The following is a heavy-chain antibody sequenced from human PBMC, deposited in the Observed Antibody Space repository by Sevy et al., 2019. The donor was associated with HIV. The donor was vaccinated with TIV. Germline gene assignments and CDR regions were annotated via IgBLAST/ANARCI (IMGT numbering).Heavy chain of an antibody. CDR2: ISSSSSYI. D-gene: IGHD3-3*02. CDR3: ARGAVFTIGFLEWLSRSFDY. CDR1: GFTFSSYS. Sequence: GGSLRLSCAASGFTFSSYSMNWVRQAPGKGLEWVSSISSSSSYIYYADSVKGRVTVSRDNAKNSLNLQMNSLRAEDTSVYYGARGAVFTIGFLEWLSRSFDYWCQGTLVTVSS. V-gene: IGHV3-21*01. J-gene: IGHJ4*02.